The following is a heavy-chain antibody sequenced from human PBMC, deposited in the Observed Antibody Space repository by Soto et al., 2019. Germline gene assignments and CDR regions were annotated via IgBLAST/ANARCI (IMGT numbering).Heavy chain of an antibody. CDR3: ARGCIAVTTHLCY. V-gene: IGHV1-18*01. CDR2: INPYNGNT. Sequence: ASVKVSCKASGYTFNTYGITWVRQAPGQGLEWMGWINPYNGNTKFAQKLQDRVTMTTATSTSTAYMELASLRSDDTAVYYCARGCIAVTTHLCYWGQGTLVTVSS. CDR1: GYTFNTYG. D-gene: IGHD4-17*01. J-gene: IGHJ4*02.